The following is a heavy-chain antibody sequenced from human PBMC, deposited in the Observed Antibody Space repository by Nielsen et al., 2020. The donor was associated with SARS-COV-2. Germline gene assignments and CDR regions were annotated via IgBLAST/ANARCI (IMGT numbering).Heavy chain of an antibody. CDR3: AKLGELGRDY. CDR2: ISYDGSNK. CDR1: GFTFSSYA. J-gene: IGHJ4*02. Sequence: GGSLRLSCAASGFTFSSYAMHWVRQAPGKGLEWVAVISYDGSNKYYADSVKGRFTISRDNAKNSLYLQMNSLRAEDTALYYCAKLGELGRDYWGQGTLVTVSS. D-gene: IGHD3-10*01. V-gene: IGHV3-30-3*02.